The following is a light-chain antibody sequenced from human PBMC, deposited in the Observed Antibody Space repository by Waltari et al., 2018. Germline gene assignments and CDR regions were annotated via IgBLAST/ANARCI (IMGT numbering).Light chain of an antibody. CDR3: SSYAGSNNFV. Sequence: QSALTQPPSASGSPGQSVTIPCTGTSSHVGGYNDASWYQQHPGKAPKLMIYEVSKRPSGVPDRFSGSKSGNTASLTVSGLQAEDEADYYCSSYAGSNNFVFGTGTKVTVL. V-gene: IGLV2-8*01. J-gene: IGLJ1*01. CDR1: SSHVGGYND. CDR2: EVS.